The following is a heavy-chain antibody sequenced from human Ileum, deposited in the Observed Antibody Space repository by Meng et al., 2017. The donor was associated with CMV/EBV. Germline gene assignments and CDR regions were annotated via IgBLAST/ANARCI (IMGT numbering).Heavy chain of an antibody. CDR1: GGTFSSDG. CDR2: IVPVFGTA. D-gene: IGHD3-16*01. CDR3: ARSHSLGGNRPFDY. V-gene: IGHV1-69*05. J-gene: IGHJ4*02. Sequence: SGGTFSSDGVRGVRKAPGKGVEGVGGIVPVFGTAIHEQKFQGRVTSTTDESTYTAYMELSSLTSEDTAVYYCARSHSLGGNRPFDYWGQGTLVTVSS.